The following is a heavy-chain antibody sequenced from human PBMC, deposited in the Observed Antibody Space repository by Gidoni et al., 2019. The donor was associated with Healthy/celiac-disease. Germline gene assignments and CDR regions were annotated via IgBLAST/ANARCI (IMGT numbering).Heavy chain of an antibody. J-gene: IGHJ6*02. CDR1: GFTFSIYD. V-gene: IGHV3-23*04. Sequence: EVQLVESGRGLVQPGGSLRLSCASSGFTFSIYDMSWVRQAPGKGLEWVSAISGSGGSTYYADSVKGRFTISRDNSKNTLYLQMNSLRAEDTAVYYCAKVLAVADDYYYYYGMDVWGQGTTVTVSS. CDR3: AKVLAVADDYYYYYGMDV. CDR2: ISGSGGST. D-gene: IGHD6-19*01.